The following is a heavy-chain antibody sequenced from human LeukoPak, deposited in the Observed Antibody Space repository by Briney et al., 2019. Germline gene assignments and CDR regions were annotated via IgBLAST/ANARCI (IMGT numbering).Heavy chain of an antibody. CDR2: INHSGST. CDR3: AAGSGGGYYFDY. J-gene: IGHJ4*02. CDR1: GGSFSGCY. Sequence: PSETLSLTCAVYGGSFSGCYWSRIRQPPGKGLEWIGEINHSGSTNYNPSLKSRVTISVDTSKNQFSLKLSSVTAADTAVYYCAAGSGGGYYFDYWGQGTLVTVSS. D-gene: IGHD2-15*01. V-gene: IGHV4-34*01.